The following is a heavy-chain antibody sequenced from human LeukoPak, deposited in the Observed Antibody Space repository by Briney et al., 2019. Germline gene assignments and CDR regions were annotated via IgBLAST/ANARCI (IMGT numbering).Heavy chain of an antibody. V-gene: IGHV4-59*07. J-gene: IGHJ5*02. CDR2: IHNSGVT. D-gene: IGHD5-24*01. CDR1: GGSISSHY. Sequence: SDTLSLTCNVSGGSISSHYWSWIRQPPGKGLEWIGYIHNSGVTKYNPSLKSRVTTSVDTSKNQISLKLNSVIAADTAVYYCARTENYIPEDRFDPWGQGTLVTVSS. CDR3: ARTENYIPEDRFDP.